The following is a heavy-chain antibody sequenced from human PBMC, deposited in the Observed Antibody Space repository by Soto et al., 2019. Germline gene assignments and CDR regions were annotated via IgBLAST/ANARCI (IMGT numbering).Heavy chain of an antibody. V-gene: IGHV3-30*18. D-gene: IGHD2-15*01. CDR1: GFIFRSYG. J-gene: IGHJ5*02. CDR2: ISYDGSNK. Sequence: GGSLRLSCAASGFIFRSYGMHWVRQAPGKGLEWVAVISYDGSNKYYADSVKGRFTISRDNSKNTLYLQMNSLRAEDTAVYYCANVKVVMVEAAAIQAWGQGTLVTVSS. CDR3: ANVKVVMVEAAAIQA.